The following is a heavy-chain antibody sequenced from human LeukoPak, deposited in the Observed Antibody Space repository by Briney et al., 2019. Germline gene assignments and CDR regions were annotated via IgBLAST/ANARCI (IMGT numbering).Heavy chain of an antibody. CDR1: GFTFSDYV. CDR2: ITASGDRT. D-gene: IGHD6-13*01. CDR3: ARDWDAAAY. J-gene: IGHJ4*02. V-gene: IGHV3-23*01. Sequence: PGESLRLSCAASGFTFSDYVMIWVRQAPGKGLEWVSGITASGDRTFYGDSVRGRFTMSRDNAKNSLFLQMNSLRAEDTALYYCARDWDAAAYWGQGTLVTVSS.